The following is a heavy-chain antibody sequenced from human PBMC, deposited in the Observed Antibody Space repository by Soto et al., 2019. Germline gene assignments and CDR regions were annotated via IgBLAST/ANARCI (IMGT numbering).Heavy chain of an antibody. CDR3: VRGIDDILTGPYYYYGMDV. CDR2: IYHSGST. J-gene: IGHJ6*02. D-gene: IGHD3-9*01. V-gene: IGHV4-38-2*01. Sequence: SETLSLTCAVCGYSISSGYYWGWIRQPPGKGLEWIGSIYHSGSTYYNPSLKSRVTISVDTSKNQFSLKLSSVTAADTAVYYCVRGIDDILTGPYYYYGMDVWGQGTTVTVSS. CDR1: GYSISSGYY.